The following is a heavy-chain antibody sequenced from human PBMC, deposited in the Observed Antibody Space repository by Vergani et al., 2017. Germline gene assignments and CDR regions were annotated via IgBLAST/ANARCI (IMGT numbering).Heavy chain of an antibody. Sequence: EVQLVESGGGLVKPGWSLRLSCAASGFTFSSYSMNWVRQAPGKGLEWVSSISSSSSYIYYADSVKGRFTISRDNAKNSLYLQMNSLRAEDTAVYYCARGTIAAAGANDYWGQGTLVTVSS. J-gene: IGHJ4*02. V-gene: IGHV3-21*01. CDR1: GFTFSSYS. CDR2: ISSSSSYI. CDR3: ARGTIAAAGANDY. D-gene: IGHD6-13*01.